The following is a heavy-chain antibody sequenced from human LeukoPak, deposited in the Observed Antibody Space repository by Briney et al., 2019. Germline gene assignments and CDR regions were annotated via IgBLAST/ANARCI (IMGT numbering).Heavy chain of an antibody. CDR1: GFTFSSYS. CDR3: ARGSPDYYDSSGYYYGFFDY. V-gene: IGHV3-48*01. Sequence: TGGSLRLSCAASGFTFSSYSMNWVRQAPGKGLEWVSYISSSSGTIYYADSVKGRFTISRDNAKNSLYLQMNSLRAEDTAVYYCARGSPDYYDSSGYYYGFFDYWGQGTLVTVSS. CDR2: ISSSSGTI. J-gene: IGHJ4*02. D-gene: IGHD3-22*01.